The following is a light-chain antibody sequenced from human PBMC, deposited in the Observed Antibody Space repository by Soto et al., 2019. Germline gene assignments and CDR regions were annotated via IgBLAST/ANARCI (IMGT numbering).Light chain of an antibody. V-gene: IGKV3-15*01. CDR3: QQFNDWPPLT. J-gene: IGKJ4*01. CDR1: QSLSGN. CDR2: GAS. Sequence: EIVMTQSPATLSVSPGERATLSCRASQSLSGNLAWYQQKPGQAPRLLILGASTRATGVPARFSGSGSGTEFTLTISSLQSEDSAVYYCQQFNDWPPLTFGGGTKVEIK.